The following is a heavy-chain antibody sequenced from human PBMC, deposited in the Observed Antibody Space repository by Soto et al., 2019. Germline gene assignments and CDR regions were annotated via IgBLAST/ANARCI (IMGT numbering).Heavy chain of an antibody. D-gene: IGHD5-18*01. Sequence: ASVKVSCKASGYTFTSYGISWVRQAPGQGLEWMGWISAYNGNTNYAQKLQGRVTMTTDTSTSTAYMELRSLRSDDTAVYYCAREDPQQLWFRPFDYWGQGTLVTAPQ. CDR3: AREDPQQLWFRPFDY. CDR2: ISAYNGNT. V-gene: IGHV1-18*04. CDR1: GYTFTSYG. J-gene: IGHJ4*02.